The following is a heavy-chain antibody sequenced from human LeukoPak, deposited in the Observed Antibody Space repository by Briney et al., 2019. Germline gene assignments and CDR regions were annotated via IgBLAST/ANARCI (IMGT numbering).Heavy chain of an antibody. J-gene: IGHJ4*02. CDR1: GFTVSSNY. V-gene: IGHV3-53*01. Sequence: GGSLRLSCAASGFTVSSNYMSWVRQAPGKGLGWVSVIYSGGSTYYADSVKGRFTISRDNSKNTLYLQMNSLRAEDTAVYYCAGEGDYGDYVWSLDYWGQGTLVTVSS. D-gene: IGHD4-17*01. CDR2: IYSGGST. CDR3: AGEGDYGDYVWSLDY.